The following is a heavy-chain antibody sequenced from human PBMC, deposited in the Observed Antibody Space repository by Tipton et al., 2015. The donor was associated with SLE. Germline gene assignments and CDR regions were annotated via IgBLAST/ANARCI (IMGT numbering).Heavy chain of an antibody. J-gene: IGHJ3*02. CDR1: GFTFSSYS. D-gene: IGHD3-10*01. CDR2: ISSSSSYI. V-gene: IGHV3-21*04. Sequence: SLRLSCAASGFTFSSYSMNWVRQAPGKGLEWVSSISSSSSYIYYADPVKGRFTISRDNAKNSLYLQMNSLRAEDTAVYYCARDRFYDSGFDIWGQGTMVTVSS. CDR3: ARDRFYDSGFDI.